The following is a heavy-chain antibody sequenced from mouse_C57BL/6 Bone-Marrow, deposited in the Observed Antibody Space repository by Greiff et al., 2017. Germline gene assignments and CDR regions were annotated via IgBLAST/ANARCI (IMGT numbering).Heavy chain of an antibody. CDR2: ISSGGDYI. V-gene: IGHV5-9-1*02. CDR1: GFTFSSYA. J-gene: IGHJ3*01. CDR3: TRDHDYEAWFAY. Sequence: DVMLVESGEGLVKPGGSLKLSCAASGFTFSSYAMSWVRQTPEKRLEWVAYISSGGDYIYYADTVKGRFTISRDNARNTLYLQMSSLKSEDTAMYYCTRDHDYEAWFAYWGQGTLVTVSA. D-gene: IGHD2-4*01.